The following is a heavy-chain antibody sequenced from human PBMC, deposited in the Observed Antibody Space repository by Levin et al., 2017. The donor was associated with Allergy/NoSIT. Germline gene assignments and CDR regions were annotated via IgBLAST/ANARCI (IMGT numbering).Heavy chain of an antibody. CDR2: IKQDGSEK. CDR1: GFTFSSHW. Sequence: SCAASGFTFSSHWMNWVRQTPGKGLEWVANIKQDGSEKYYVGSVKGRFTISRDNAKDSLYLQMNGLRAEDTAVYYCARGAGWLPDYWGQGTLVTVSA. V-gene: IGHV3-7*03. J-gene: IGHJ4*02. CDR3: ARGAGWLPDY. D-gene: IGHD6-19*01.